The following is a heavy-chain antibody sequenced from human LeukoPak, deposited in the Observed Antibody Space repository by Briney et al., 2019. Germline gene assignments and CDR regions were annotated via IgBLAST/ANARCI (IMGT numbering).Heavy chain of an antibody. J-gene: IGHJ4*02. D-gene: IGHD6-19*01. CDR1: GYTFTSYG. CDR3: ARQAGYSTGWYGGYYFDH. Sequence: ASVKVSCKASGYTFTSYGISWVRQAPGQGPEWMGWIAVYNGDTKFLQKFQGRVTLTTDASTNTAYMELRSLTSNDTAVYYCARQAGYSTGWYGGYYFDHWGQGTPVTVSA. V-gene: IGHV1-18*01. CDR2: IAVYNGDT.